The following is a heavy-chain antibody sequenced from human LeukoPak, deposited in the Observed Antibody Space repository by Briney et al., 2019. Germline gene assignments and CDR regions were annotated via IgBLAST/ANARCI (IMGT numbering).Heavy chain of an antibody. Sequence: GGSLRLSCAASGFTFSSYSMNWVRQAPGKGLEWVGRIRSKLYSYITEYAASVKGRFTISRDDSKTSLWLQMNSLTTEDTAIYYCTREAYCGANCYPDYWGQGTLVTVSS. CDR1: GFTFSSYS. J-gene: IGHJ4*02. V-gene: IGHV3-72*01. CDR3: TREAYCGANCYPDY. CDR2: IRSKLYSYIT. D-gene: IGHD2-21*01.